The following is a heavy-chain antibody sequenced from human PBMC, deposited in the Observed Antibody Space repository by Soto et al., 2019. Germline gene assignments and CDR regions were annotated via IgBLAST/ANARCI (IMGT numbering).Heavy chain of an antibody. Sequence: QDQLVQSGAEVKKPGASVTVSCKASGYSFTNYGVTWVRQAPGQGREWMGWISAFNGNTHYAQNIQGRVTMTTDASTSTAYMELRSLRSDDTGVYYCARDRGVAPPVAGNPHYYYYMDVWGKGTTVTVSS. CDR3: ARDRGVAPPVAGNPHYYYYMDV. CDR2: ISAFNGNT. CDR1: GYSFTNYG. J-gene: IGHJ6*03. D-gene: IGHD6-19*01. V-gene: IGHV1-18*01.